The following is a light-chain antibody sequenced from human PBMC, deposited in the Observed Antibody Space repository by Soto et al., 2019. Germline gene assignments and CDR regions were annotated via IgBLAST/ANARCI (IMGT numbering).Light chain of an antibody. CDR3: QHGYVAPYS. V-gene: IGKV1-8*01. Sequence: AIRMTQSPSSFSASTGDRVTITCRASQGISSYLAWYQQKPGKAPKLLIYSASTLHSGVPSRFTGSGSETDFTLTIRSLQPEDFATYYCQHGYVAPYSFGQGTKVDI. CDR2: SAS. J-gene: IGKJ2*03. CDR1: QGISSY.